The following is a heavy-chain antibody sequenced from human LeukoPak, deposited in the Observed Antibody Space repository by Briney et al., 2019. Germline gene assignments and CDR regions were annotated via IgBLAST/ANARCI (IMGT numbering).Heavy chain of an antibody. V-gene: IGHV1-2*06. J-gene: IGHJ4*02. Sequence: ASVKVSCKASGYTFTGYHMHWVRLAPGQGLEWMGRITPNSGDTNYAQKFQGRVTMTRDTSISTAYKELSRLRSDDTAVYYCARDYCSSTGCLFDYWGQGTLVTVSS. CDR3: ARDYCSSTGCLFDY. CDR2: ITPNSGDT. CDR1: GYTFTGYH. D-gene: IGHD2-2*01.